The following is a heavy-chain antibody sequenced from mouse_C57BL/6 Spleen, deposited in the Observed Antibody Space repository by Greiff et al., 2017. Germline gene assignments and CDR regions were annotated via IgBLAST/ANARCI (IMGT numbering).Heavy chain of an antibody. V-gene: IGHV1-52*01. Sequence: VQLQQPGAELVRPGSSVKLSCKASGYTFTSYWMHWVKQRPIQGLEWIGNIDPSDSETNYNQKFKDKATLTVDKSSSTAYMQLSRLTSEDSAIYYCAKTGTRDYFDYWGQGTTLTVSS. D-gene: IGHD4-1*01. CDR1: GYTFTSYW. CDR3: AKTGTRDYFDY. J-gene: IGHJ2*01. CDR2: IDPSDSET.